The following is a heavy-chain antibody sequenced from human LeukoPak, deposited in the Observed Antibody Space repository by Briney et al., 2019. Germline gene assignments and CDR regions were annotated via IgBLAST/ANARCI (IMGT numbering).Heavy chain of an antibody. Sequence: SETLSLTCTVSGGSISSSSYYWGWIRQPPGKGLEWIGSIYYSGSTYYNPSLKSRVTISVDTSKNQFSLKLSSVTAADTAVYYCARDTYNYGSSAYFDYWDQGTLVTVSS. CDR3: ARDTYNYGSSAYFDY. CDR2: IYYSGST. J-gene: IGHJ4*02. CDR1: GGSISSSSYY. V-gene: IGHV4-39*07. D-gene: IGHD5-18*01.